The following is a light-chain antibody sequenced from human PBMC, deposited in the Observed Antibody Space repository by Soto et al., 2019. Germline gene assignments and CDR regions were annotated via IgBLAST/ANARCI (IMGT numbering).Light chain of an antibody. CDR3: QSSDTSLSGSL. V-gene: IGLV1-40*01. J-gene: IGLJ2*01. CDR2: DNS. CDR1: SSNIGAGYD. Sequence: QSVLTQPPSVSGAPGQRVTISCTGSSSNIGAGYDVHWYQQFPGTAPKLLIYDNSQRPSGVPDRFSGSKSGTSASLAITGLQADDEADYYCQSSDTSLSGSLFGGGTKLTVL.